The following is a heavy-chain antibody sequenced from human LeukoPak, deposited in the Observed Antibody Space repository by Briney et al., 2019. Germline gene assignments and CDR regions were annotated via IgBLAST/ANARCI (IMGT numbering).Heavy chain of an antibody. V-gene: IGHV3-30*04. Sequence: GRSLRPARAASGFSVSNYAIDLVRQAPGKWLEWVAVISYDGSNKYYSYSVKGRFTISRDNSKTMLYLQVNSLRGEDTAVYYCARDHYYGSGSYTAFDFWGQGTLVTVSS. D-gene: IGHD3-10*01. CDR3: ARDHYYGSGSYTAFDF. J-gene: IGHJ4*02. CDR2: ISYDGSNK. CDR1: GFSVSNYA.